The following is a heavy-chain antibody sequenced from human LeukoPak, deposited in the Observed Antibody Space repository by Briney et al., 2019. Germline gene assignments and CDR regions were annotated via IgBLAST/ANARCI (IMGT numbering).Heavy chain of an antibody. Sequence: PGGSLRLSCAASGFTFSSYWMSWVRQAPGKGLEWVANIKQDGSEKYYVDSVKGRFTISRDNAKNSLYLQMNSLRVEDTAVYYCARDHVVDGLVFDYWGQGALVTVSS. D-gene: IGHD2-15*01. CDR2: IKQDGSEK. J-gene: IGHJ4*02. V-gene: IGHV3-7*01. CDR3: ARDHVVDGLVFDY. CDR1: GFTFSSYW.